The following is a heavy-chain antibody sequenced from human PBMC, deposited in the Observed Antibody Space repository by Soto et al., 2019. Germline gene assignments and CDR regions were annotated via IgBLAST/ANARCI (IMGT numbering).Heavy chain of an antibody. Sequence: EVQLLESGGGLVQPGGSLRLSCAASGFTFSSYAMSWVRQAPGKGLEWVSAISGSGGSTYYADSVKGRFTISRDNSKNTLDLQMNSLRAEDTAVYYCATLDKYSSWSGYYGMDVWGQGTTVTVSS. CDR1: GFTFSSYA. CDR3: ATLDKYSSWSGYYGMDV. J-gene: IGHJ6*02. CDR2: ISGSGGST. D-gene: IGHD6-6*01. V-gene: IGHV3-23*01.